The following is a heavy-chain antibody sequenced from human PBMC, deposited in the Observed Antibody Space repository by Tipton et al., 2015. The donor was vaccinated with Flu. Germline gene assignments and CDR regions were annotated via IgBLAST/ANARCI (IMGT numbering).Heavy chain of an antibody. CDR1: GGSISSYY. CDR2: IYYSGST. CDR3: ARDQVTLAEFGIAFDF. J-gene: IGHJ3*01. D-gene: IGHD3-16*01. V-gene: IGHV4-59*01. Sequence: LRLSCTVSGGSISSYYWSWIRQPPGKGLEWIGYIYYSGSTNYNPSLKNRVTISVDTSKNQFSLKLSSVTAADTAVYYCARDQVTLAEFGIAFDFWGQGTIFTVSS.